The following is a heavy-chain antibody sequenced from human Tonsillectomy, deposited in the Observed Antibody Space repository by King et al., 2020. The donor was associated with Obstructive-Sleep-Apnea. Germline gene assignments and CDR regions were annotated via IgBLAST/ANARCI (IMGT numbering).Heavy chain of an antibody. CDR1: VFPFNRYA. D-gene: IGHD1-1*01. J-gene: IGHJ6*02. Sequence: VQLVESGGGLVQPGGSLRLSCAASVFPFNRYAMTWVRPAPGKGLEWVSGISVSGGCTYYADSVKGRFTISRDNSKNTLYLQMNSLRATDTAVYYVAEWNYYYYDMDVWGQGTTVTVSS. CDR2: ISVSGGCT. CDR3: AEWNYYYYDMDV. V-gene: IGHV3-23*04.